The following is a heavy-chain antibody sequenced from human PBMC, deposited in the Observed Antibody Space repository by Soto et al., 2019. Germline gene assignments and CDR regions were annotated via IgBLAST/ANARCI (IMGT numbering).Heavy chain of an antibody. CDR3: ARDVSSDTTGFRGYDL. CDR1: GGTVSSYA. V-gene: IGHV1-69*13. D-gene: IGHD3-10*01. J-gene: IGHJ4*02. CDR2: FIPIFVSA. Sequence: EASVKVSCKASGGTVSSYAITWVRQAPGKGLEWMGVFIPIFVSAHYAPKFQGRITITVDESTSTAYMELSGLTSEDTAIYYCARDVSSDTTGFRGYDLWGQGTQVTVSS.